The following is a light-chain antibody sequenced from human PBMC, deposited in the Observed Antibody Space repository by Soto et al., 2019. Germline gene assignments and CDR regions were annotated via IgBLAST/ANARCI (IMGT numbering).Light chain of an antibody. V-gene: IGLV1-47*01. CDR2: RNN. CDR3: AAWDDSLSVV. Sequence: QSVLTQPPSASGTPGQRVTISCSGSSSNIGSNYVYWYQQLPGTAPKLLIYRNNQRPSGVPDRFSGSTSGTSASLAISGLRSEDEADYYCAAWDDSLSVVFGAGTEVTVL. CDR1: SSNIGSNY. J-gene: IGLJ2*01.